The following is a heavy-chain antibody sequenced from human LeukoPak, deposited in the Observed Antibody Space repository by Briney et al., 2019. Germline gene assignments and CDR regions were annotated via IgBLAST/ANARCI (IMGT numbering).Heavy chain of an antibody. V-gene: IGHV3-21*01. Sequence: GGSLRLSCAASGCTFSIYSMNWVRQAPGKGLEWVSSISGSSSYTYYADSVKGRFTISRENAKNSLYLQMNSLRAEDTAVYYCARGDRLGYCTNGVCYPTDYWGQGTLVTVSS. CDR1: GCTFSIYS. CDR3: ARGDRLGYCTNGVCYPTDY. J-gene: IGHJ4*02. CDR2: ISGSSSYT. D-gene: IGHD2-8*01.